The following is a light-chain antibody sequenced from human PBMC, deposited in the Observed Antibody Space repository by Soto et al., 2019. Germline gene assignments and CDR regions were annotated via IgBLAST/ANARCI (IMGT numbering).Light chain of an antibody. J-gene: IGKJ4*01. V-gene: IGKV3D-20*02. CDR3: QRYSNGALT. CDR1: QSLGRTY. Sequence: EIVLTQSPGTLSLSPGERATLSCRSSQSLGRTYLAWYQKKPGQAPRLLISDASDRATGIPARFSGSGSGTDFTLTISRLEPEDFAVYYFQRYSNGALTFGGGTKVEI. CDR2: DAS.